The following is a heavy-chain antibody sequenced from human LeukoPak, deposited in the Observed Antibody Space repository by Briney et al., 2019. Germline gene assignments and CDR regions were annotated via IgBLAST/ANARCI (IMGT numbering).Heavy chain of an antibody. J-gene: IGHJ5*02. CDR1: GGSISSGSYY. V-gene: IGHV4-61*02. CDR2: IYTSGST. D-gene: IGHD6-19*01. CDR3: ARDRRGIAVAGMGSEGWFDP. Sequence: PSETLSLTCTVSGGSISSGSYYWSWIRQPAGKGLEWIGRIYTSGSTNYNPSLKSRVTISVDTSKNQFSLKLSSVTAADTAVYYCARDRRGIAVAGMGSEGWFDPWGQGTLVTVSS.